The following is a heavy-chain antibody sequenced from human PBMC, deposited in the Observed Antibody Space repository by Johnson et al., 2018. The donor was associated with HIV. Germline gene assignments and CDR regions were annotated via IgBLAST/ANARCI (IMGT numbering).Heavy chain of an antibody. CDR3: ARWVMVRGREAFDI. J-gene: IGHJ3*02. Sequence: QVQLVESGGGVVQPGRSLRLSCAASGFTFSSYTMHWVRQAPGKGLEWVAVISYDGSNKYYADSVKGRFTISRDNSKNTLYLQMNSLRAEDTAVYYCARWVMVRGREAFDIWGQGTMVTVSS. CDR1: GFTFSSYT. V-gene: IGHV3-30*14. D-gene: IGHD3-10*01. CDR2: ISYDGSNK.